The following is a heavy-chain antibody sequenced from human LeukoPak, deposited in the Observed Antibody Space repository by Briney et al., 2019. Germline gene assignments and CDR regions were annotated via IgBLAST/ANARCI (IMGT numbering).Heavy chain of an antibody. CDR1: GGSISSYY. Sequence: SETLSLTCTVSGGSISSYYWSWIRQPPGKGLEWIGYIYYSGSTNYNPSLKSRVTISADTSKNQFSLKLSSVTAADTAVYYCARTTSGIFRRPYYFDYWGQGTLVTVSS. CDR3: ARTTSGIFRRPYYFDY. V-gene: IGHV4-59*01. D-gene: IGHD3-10*01. J-gene: IGHJ4*02. CDR2: IYYSGST.